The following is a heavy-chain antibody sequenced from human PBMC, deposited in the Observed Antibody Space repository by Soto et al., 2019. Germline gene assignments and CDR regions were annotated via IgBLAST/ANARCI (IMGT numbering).Heavy chain of an antibody. D-gene: IGHD3-22*01. J-gene: IGHJ4*02. Sequence: ASVKVSCKASGGTFSSYAISWVRQAPGQGLEWMGGIIPIFGTANYAQKFQGRVTITADESTSTAYMELSSLRSEDTAVYYRARDYYDSSGRGYYFDYWGQGTLVTVSS. CDR3: ARDYYDSSGRGYYFDY. V-gene: IGHV1-69*13. CDR2: IIPIFGTA. CDR1: GGTFSSYA.